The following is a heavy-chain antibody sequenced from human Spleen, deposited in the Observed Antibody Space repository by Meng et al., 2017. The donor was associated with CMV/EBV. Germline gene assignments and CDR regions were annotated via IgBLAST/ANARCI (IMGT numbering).Heavy chain of an antibody. CDR1: GGTFSTYG. Sequence: SVKVSCKASGGTFSTYGVSWVRQAPGQGLEWIGVIIPIFGTANYAQKFQGRVTITRNTPISTAYMELSNLRSEDTAVYFCARDTVTTGMDVWGQGTTVTVSS. CDR3: ARDTVTTGMDV. D-gene: IGHD4-17*01. V-gene: IGHV1-69*05. J-gene: IGHJ6*02. CDR2: IIPIFGTA.